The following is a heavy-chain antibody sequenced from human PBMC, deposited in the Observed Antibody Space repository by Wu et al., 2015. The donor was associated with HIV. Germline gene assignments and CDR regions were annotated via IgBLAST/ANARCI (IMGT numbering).Heavy chain of an antibody. Sequence: QVQLVQSGAEVKKPGASVKVSCKASGYTFTGYYMHWVRQAPGQGLEWMGWINPNSGGTNYAQKFQGRVTMTRDTSISTAYMELSRLTPDDTAVYYCARATYYDILTGYSDAFDMWGQGTMVTVSP. V-gene: IGHV1-2*02. CDR2: INPNSGGT. CDR3: ARATYYDILTGYSDAFDM. J-gene: IGHJ3*02. CDR1: GYTFTGYY. D-gene: IGHD3-9*01.